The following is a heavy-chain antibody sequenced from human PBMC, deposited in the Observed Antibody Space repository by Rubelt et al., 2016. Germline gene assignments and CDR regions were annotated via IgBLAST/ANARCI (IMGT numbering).Heavy chain of an antibody. CDR3: AKDWRGSGAFDI. Sequence: QLQLQESGPGLVKPSETLSLTCTVSGGSISSSSYYWGWIRQHPGKGLEWIGYIHQSGSTYYNPSLKSRANISMYTSKNQFSLKLSPVTAADTAVYYCAKDWRGSGAFDIWGQGTMVTVSS. V-gene: IGHV4-31*03. CDR2: IHQSGST. CDR1: GGSISSSSYY. J-gene: IGHJ3*02. D-gene: IGHD3-10*01.